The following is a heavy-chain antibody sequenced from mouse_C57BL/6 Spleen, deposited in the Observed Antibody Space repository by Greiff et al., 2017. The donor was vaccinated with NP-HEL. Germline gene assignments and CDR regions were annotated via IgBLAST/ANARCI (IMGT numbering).Heavy chain of an antibody. V-gene: IGHV5-17*01. D-gene: IGHD2-3*01. CDR2: ISSGSSTI. CDR1: GFTFSDYG. Sequence: EVQLVESGGGLVKPGGSLKLSCAASGFTFSDYGMHWVRQAPEKGLEWVAYISSGSSTIYYADTVKGRFTISRDNAKNTLFLQMTSRRSEDTAMYYCARWLLLYAMDYWGQGTSVTVSS. J-gene: IGHJ4*01. CDR3: ARWLLLYAMDY.